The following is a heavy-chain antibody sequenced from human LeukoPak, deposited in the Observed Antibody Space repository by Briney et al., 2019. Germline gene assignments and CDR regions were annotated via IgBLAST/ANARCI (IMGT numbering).Heavy chain of an antibody. CDR3: ASSPRLTTSWFLFDS. V-gene: IGHV4-59*08. Sequence: SETLSLTCSVSGDSFSNYYWTWIRQPPGKGLEWIGYVYYSGSTNYNPSLKTRLHLSVDTSKNRFSLKLSSVTAADTAVYYCASSPRLTTSWFLFDSWGHGALVTVSS. D-gene: IGHD2-2*01. CDR1: GDSFSNYY. CDR2: VYYSGST. J-gene: IGHJ5*01.